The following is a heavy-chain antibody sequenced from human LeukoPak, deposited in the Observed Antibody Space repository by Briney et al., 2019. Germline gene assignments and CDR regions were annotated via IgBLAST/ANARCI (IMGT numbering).Heavy chain of an antibody. CDR1: GFTVSSNY. V-gene: IGHV3-53*05. CDR2: IYSGGST. Sequence: PGGSLRLSCAASGFTVSSNYMSWVRQAPGKGLEWVSVIYSGGSTYYADSVKGRFTISRDNSKNTLYLQMNSLRAEDTAVYYCAKDPLGAGSYYFYYYYGMDVRGQGTTVTVSS. D-gene: IGHD1-26*01. CDR3: AKDPLGAGSYYFYYYYGMDV. J-gene: IGHJ6*02.